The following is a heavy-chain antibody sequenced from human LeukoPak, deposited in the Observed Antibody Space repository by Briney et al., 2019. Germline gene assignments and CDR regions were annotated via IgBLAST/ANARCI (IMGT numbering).Heavy chain of an antibody. Sequence: ASVKVSCKASGGTFSSYAISWVRQAPGQGLEWMGRIIPIFGTANYAQKFQGRVTITTDESTSTAYMELSSLRSEDTAVYYCASGSSPPPYFDYWGQGTLVTVSS. D-gene: IGHD2-15*01. CDR2: IIPIFGTA. V-gene: IGHV1-69*05. CDR1: GGTFSSYA. J-gene: IGHJ4*02. CDR3: ASGSSPPPYFDY.